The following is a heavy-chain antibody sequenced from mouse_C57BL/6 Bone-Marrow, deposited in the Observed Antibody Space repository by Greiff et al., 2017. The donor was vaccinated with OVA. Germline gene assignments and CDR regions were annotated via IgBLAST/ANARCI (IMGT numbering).Heavy chain of an antibody. D-gene: IGHD1-1*01. CDR1: GYSFTGYY. CDR2: INPSTGGT. Sequence: VQLKQSGPELVKPGASVKISCKASGYSFTGYYMNWVKQSPEKSLEWIGEINPSTGGTTYNQKFKAKATLTVDKSSSTAYMQLKSLTSEDSAVYYCARETVGATSPFDDWGQGTTLTVSS. J-gene: IGHJ2*01. CDR3: ARETVGATSPFDD. V-gene: IGHV1-42*01.